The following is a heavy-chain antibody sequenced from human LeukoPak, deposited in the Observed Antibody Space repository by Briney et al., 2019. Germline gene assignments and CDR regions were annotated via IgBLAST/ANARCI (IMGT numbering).Heavy chain of an antibody. CDR2: IKHDGSDS. Sequence: GGSLRLSCAASGFTFSDYYMSWTRQAPGKGLEWVANIKHDGSDSFYVDSVKGRFTISRDNSENSLYLQMHSLRVEDTAMYFCARDRRPTIYGGLDSWGQGTVVTVSS. CDR3: ARDRRPTIYGGLDS. D-gene: IGHD4-17*01. V-gene: IGHV3-7*01. CDR1: GFTFSDYY. J-gene: IGHJ4*02.